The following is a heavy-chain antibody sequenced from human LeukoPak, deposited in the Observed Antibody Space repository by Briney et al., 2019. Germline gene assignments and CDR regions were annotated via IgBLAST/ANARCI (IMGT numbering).Heavy chain of an antibody. J-gene: IGHJ3*02. CDR1: GGSFSGYY. CDR2: INHSGST. V-gene: IGHV4-34*01. Sequence: SETLSLTCAVYGGSFSGYYWSWIRQPPGKGLEWIGEINHSGSTNYNPSLKSRVTISVDTSKNQFSLELSSVTAADTAVYYCARASYDILTGYLDAFDIWGQGTMVTVSS. D-gene: IGHD3-9*01. CDR3: ARASYDILTGYLDAFDI.